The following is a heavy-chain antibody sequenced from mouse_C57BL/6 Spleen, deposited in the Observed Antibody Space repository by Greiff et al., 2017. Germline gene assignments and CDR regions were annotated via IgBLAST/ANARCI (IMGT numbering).Heavy chain of an antibody. D-gene: IGHD1-1*01. CDR3: ARSYGSSSAWFAY. J-gene: IGHJ3*01. Sequence: QVQLQQPGAELVKPGASVKMSCKASGYTFTSYWITWVKQRPGQGLEWIGDIYPGSGSTNYNEKFKSKATLTVDTSSSTAYMQLSSLTSEASAVYYCARSYGSSSAWFAYWGQGTLVTVSA. CDR2: IYPGSGST. V-gene: IGHV1-55*01. CDR1: GYTFTSYW.